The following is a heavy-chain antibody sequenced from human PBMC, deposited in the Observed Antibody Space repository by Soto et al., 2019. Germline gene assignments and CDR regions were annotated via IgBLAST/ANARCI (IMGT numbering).Heavy chain of an antibody. CDR3: ARHKTYIAARPNWFDP. J-gene: IGHJ5*02. CDR2: IYYSGST. V-gene: IGHV4-39*01. Sequence: SETLSLTCTVSGGSISSSSYYWGWIRQPPGKGLEWIGSIYYSGSTYYNPSLKSRVTISVDTSKNQFSLKLSSVTAADTAVYYCARHKTYIAARPNWFDPWGQGTLVTVSS. CDR1: GGSISSSSYY. D-gene: IGHD6-6*01.